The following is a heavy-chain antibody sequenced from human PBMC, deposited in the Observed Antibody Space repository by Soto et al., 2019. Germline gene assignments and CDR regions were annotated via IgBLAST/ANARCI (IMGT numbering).Heavy chain of an antibody. CDR3: ARGPATAYCSSTSCYTPFDY. CDR1: GFTFSSYA. CDR2: ISYDGSNK. V-gene: IGHV3-30-3*01. J-gene: IGHJ4*02. Sequence: GGSLRLSCAASGFTFSSYAMHWVRQAPGKGLEWVAVISYDGSNKYYADSVKGRFTISRDNSKSTLYLQMNSLRAEDTAVYYCARGPATAYCSSTSCYTPFDYWGQGTLVTVSS. D-gene: IGHD2-2*02.